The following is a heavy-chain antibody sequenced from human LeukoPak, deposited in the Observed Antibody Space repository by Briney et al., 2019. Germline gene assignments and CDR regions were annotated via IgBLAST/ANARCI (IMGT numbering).Heavy chain of an antibody. CDR3: ARDPANQIPSYYLDY. V-gene: IGHV3-23*01. D-gene: IGHD2-2*01. J-gene: IGHJ4*02. CDR1: GFTFSNYA. CDR2: ISDSGRST. Sequence: PGGSLRLSCAASGFTFSNYAMSWVRQAPGKGLEWVSCISDSGRSTYSADSVKGRFTLSRDNSKNTLSLQMNSLRAEDTAVYYCARDPANQIPSYYLDYWGQGTLVTVSS.